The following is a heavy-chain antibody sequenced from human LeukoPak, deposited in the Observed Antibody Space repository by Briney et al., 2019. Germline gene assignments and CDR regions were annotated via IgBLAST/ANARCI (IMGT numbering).Heavy chain of an antibody. Sequence: GASVKVSCKASGYTFTSYGIGWVRQAPGQGLEWMGWMSAYNGNTNYAQKLQGRVTMTTDTSTSTAYMELRSLRSDDTAVYYCARDVGTMVRGVIRFDYWGQGTLVTVSS. V-gene: IGHV1-18*01. J-gene: IGHJ4*02. CDR3: ARDVGTMVRGVIRFDY. CDR2: MSAYNGNT. D-gene: IGHD3-10*01. CDR1: GYTFTSYG.